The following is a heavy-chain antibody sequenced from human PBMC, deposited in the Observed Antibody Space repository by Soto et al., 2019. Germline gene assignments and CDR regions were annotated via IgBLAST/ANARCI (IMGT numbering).Heavy chain of an antibody. CDR2: IYSGGST. D-gene: IGHD6-19*01. Sequence: ESGGGLVQPGGSLRLSCAASGFTVSSNYMSWVRQAPGKGLEWVSVIYSGGSTYYADSVKGRFTISRDNSKNTLYLQMNSLRAEDTAVYYCASRGIAVAGYFDYWGQGTLVTVSS. CDR1: GFTVSSNY. CDR3: ASRGIAVAGYFDY. V-gene: IGHV3-66*01. J-gene: IGHJ4*02.